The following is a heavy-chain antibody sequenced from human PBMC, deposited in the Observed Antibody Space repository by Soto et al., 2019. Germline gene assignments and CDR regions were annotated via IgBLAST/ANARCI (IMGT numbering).Heavy chain of an antibody. CDR1: GLMFTSSA. Sequence: SVKVSCKTSGLMFTSSAVQWVRQARGQRLEWIGWLVVGSGNTHYAQHFQERVTLTRDMSTGTAYMELSSLRSEDTAVYYCAAVPVLRFLKWLPAYFDYWGQGTLVTVSS. CDR2: LVVGSGNT. D-gene: IGHD3-3*01. CDR3: AAVPVLRFLKWLPAYFDY. J-gene: IGHJ4*02. V-gene: IGHV1-58*01.